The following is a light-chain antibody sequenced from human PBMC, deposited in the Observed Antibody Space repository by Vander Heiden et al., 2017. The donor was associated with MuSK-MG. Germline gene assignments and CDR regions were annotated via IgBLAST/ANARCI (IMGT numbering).Light chain of an antibody. J-gene: IGKJ3*01. CDR3: QQNDCTPPFT. V-gene: IGKV1-39*01. CDR1: QSISSY. Sequence: DIQMTQSPSSLSASVGDRVTITCRASQSISSYLNWYQQKPGKAPKLLIYAASSLQSGVPSRFSGSGSGTDFTLTISSLQPEDFAAYYCQQNDCTPPFTFGPGTKVDIK. CDR2: AAS.